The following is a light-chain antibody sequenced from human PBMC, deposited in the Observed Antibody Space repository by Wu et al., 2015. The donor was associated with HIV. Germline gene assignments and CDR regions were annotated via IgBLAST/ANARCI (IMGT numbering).Light chain of an antibody. CDR2: GAS. Sequence: EIVMTQSPATLSVSPGERATLSCRASQSVSSNLAWYQQKPDQAPRLLIYGASTRATGIPARFSGSASGTEFTLTISSMRSEDFAVYYCQQYNNWPLTFGGG. CDR1: QSVSSN. CDR3: QQYNNWPLT. J-gene: IGKJ4*01. V-gene: IGKV3-15*01.